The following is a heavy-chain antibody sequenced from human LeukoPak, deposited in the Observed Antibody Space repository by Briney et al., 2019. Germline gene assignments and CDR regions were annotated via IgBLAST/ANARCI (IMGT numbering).Heavy chain of an antibody. D-gene: IGHD2-2*01. Sequence: GASVKVSCKASGYTFTSYDINWVRQATGQGLEWMGWMNPNSGNTGYAQKFQGRVTMTRNTSISTAYMELSSLRSEGTAVYYCALYCSSTSCPFERNMDVWGQGTTVTVSS. CDR3: ALYCSSTSCPFERNMDV. J-gene: IGHJ6*02. CDR1: GYTFTSYD. V-gene: IGHV1-8*01. CDR2: MNPNSGNT.